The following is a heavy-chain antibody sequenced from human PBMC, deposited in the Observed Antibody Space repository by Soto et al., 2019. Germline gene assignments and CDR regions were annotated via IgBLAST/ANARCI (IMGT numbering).Heavy chain of an antibody. D-gene: IGHD6-13*01. CDR3: ARAGEVRTRLAAADPFDY. J-gene: IGHJ4*02. CDR1: GFTFSSYG. Sequence: GGSLRLSCAASGFTFSSYGMHWVRQAPGKGLEWVAVIWYDGSNKYYADSVKGRFTISRDNSKNTLYLQMNSLRAEDTAVYYCARAGEVRTRLAAADPFDYWGQGTLVTVSS. CDR2: IWYDGSNK. V-gene: IGHV3-33*01.